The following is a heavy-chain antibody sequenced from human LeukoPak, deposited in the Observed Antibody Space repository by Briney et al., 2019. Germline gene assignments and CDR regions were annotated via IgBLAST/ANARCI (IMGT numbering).Heavy chain of an antibody. Sequence: PSGTLSLTCAVYGGSFSDYYWTWIRQTPGKGLEWIGEMSPSGSSNYNPSLKSRVTISVDTSKNQFSLKLRSVTAADTAVYYCARGRQDVNMILVVMAGVSYYLDVWSKGTTVTVS. J-gene: IGHJ6*03. CDR2: MSPSGSS. V-gene: IGHV4-34*01. D-gene: IGHD3-22*01. CDR1: GGSFSDYY. CDR3: ARGRQDVNMILVVMAGVSYYLDV.